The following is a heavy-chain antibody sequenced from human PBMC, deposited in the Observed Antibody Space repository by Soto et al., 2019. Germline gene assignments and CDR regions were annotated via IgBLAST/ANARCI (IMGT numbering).Heavy chain of an antibody. J-gene: IGHJ6*02. CDR1: GFTFSSFTPYG. CDR3: ARGGYSGNDPRYYYYYGMDV. CDR2: ISTYNGNT. D-gene: IGHD5-12*01. Sequence: ASVKVSCKASGFTFSSFTPYGISWVRQAPGQGLEWMGWISTYNGNTNYAQKIQCRVTMTTDTATSTVYMDLRSLRSDDTAVYYWARGGYSGNDPRYYYYYGMDVWGQGTTVTVSS. V-gene: IGHV1-18*04.